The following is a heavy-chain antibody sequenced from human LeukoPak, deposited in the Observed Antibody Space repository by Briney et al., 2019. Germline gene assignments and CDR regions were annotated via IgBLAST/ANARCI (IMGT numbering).Heavy chain of an antibody. J-gene: IGHJ5*02. CDR3: ARLPELGNWFDP. Sequence: PSETLSLTCTVSRGSISSSSYYWGWIRQPPGKGLEWIGSIYYSGSTYYNPSLKSRVTISVDTSKNQFSLKLSSVTAADTAVYYCARLPELGNWFDPWGQGTLVTLSS. V-gene: IGHV4-39*01. CDR2: IYYSGST. D-gene: IGHD7-27*01. CDR1: RGSISSSSYY.